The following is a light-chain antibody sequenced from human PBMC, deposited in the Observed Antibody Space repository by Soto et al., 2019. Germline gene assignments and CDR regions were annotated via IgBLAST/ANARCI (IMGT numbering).Light chain of an antibody. CDR1: QSISSW. V-gene: IGKV1-5*03. CDR3: QQYSSYSWT. Sequence: DIQMTQSPSTLSASVGDRVTITCRASQSISSWLDWYQQKPGKAPKLLIYKASSLESGVPSRFSGSVSGTEFTLTVSRLQPDEFATYYCQQYSSYSWTFGQGTKVEIK. CDR2: KAS. J-gene: IGKJ1*01.